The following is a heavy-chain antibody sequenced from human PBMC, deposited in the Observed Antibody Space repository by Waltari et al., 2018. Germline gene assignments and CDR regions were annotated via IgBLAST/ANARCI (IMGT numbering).Heavy chain of an antibody. D-gene: IGHD3-10*01. J-gene: IGHJ4*02. V-gene: IGHV3-7*01. CDR3: ARDVGNVGGNY. Sequence: EVQLVESGGGLVQPGGSLRLSCLVSGFTFSDYWMSWVRQAPGKGLEWVAKRKQDGSVIYYADSVKGRFTISRDNAKNSLYLQMNSLRAEDTAVYYCARDVGNVGGNYWGQGTLVTVSS. CDR2: RKQDGSVI. CDR1: GFTFSDYW.